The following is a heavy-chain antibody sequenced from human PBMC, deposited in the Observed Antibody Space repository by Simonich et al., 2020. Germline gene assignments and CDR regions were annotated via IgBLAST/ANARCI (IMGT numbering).Heavy chain of an antibody. CDR2: SSSSSGYI. J-gene: IGHJ4*02. CDR3: ARDRGTGVPMDY. D-gene: IGHD7-27*01. V-gene: IGHV3-21*01. Sequence: EVQLVESVGGLVKPGGSLRLSCAASGFTFSSYSMNGVRKAPGKGLEWFSSSSSSSGYIYYAASLKGRFTISRDNAKNSLYLQMNSLRAEDTAVYYCARDRGTGVPMDYWGQGTLVTVSS. CDR1: GFTFSSYS.